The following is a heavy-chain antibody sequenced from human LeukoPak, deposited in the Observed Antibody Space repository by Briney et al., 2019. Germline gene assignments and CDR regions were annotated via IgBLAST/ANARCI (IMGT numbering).Heavy chain of an antibody. CDR1: GGSISSSSCS. J-gene: IGHJ4*02. D-gene: IGHD3-3*01. Sequence: SETLSLTCTVSGGSISSSSCSWGWIRQPPGKGLEWIGSIYYSGTTYYNPSLKSRVTISVDTSKIQFSLKLSSVAATDTAVYFCARLRFDFWSGYTHPYFDYWGQGTLVTVSS. CDR2: IYYSGTT. V-gene: IGHV4-39*01. CDR3: ARLRFDFWSGYTHPYFDY.